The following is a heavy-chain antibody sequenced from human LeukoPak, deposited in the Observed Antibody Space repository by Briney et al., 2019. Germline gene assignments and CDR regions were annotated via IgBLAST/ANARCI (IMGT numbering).Heavy chain of an antibody. D-gene: IGHD5-24*01. J-gene: IGHJ5*02. Sequence: ASVKVSCKASGYTFTGYYMHWVRQAPGQGLEWMGWINPNSGGTNYAQKFQGRVTMTRDTSISTAYMELRRLRSDDTAVYYCATNVWPELPLDPWGQGTLVTVSS. CDR2: INPNSGGT. V-gene: IGHV1-2*02. CDR3: ATNVWPELPLDP. CDR1: GYTFTGYY.